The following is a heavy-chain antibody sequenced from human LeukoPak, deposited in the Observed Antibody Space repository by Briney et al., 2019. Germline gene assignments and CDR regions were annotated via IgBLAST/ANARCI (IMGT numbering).Heavy chain of an antibody. Sequence: GGSLRLSCEASGFIFSDYNMNWVRQAPGKGLEWLSFIDSSSSTIYYADSVKGRFAISRDNAKNSLFLQMNSLRVEDTAVYYCARSMGSGHYYVADYWGQGTPVTVSS. CDR1: GFIFSDYN. D-gene: IGHD3-22*01. CDR3: ARSMGSGHYYVADY. J-gene: IGHJ4*02. CDR2: IDSSSSTI. V-gene: IGHV3-48*04.